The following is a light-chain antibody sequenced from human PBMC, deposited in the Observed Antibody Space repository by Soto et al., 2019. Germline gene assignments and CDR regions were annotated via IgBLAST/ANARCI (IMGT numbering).Light chain of an antibody. Sequence: DIQMTQSPSSLSASVGDRVTITCRVSQGMSSYLNWYRQKPGEVPKLLIYGASSLQNGVPSRFRGSGSETDFTLTITSLQPEDFATYYCQQGHSTPITFGQGTRLEF. CDR3: QQGHSTPIT. V-gene: IGKV1-39*01. CDR1: QGMSSY. J-gene: IGKJ5*01. CDR2: GAS.